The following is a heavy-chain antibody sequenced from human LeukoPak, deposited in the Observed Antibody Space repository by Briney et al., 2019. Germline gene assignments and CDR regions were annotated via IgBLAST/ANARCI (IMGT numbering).Heavy chain of an antibody. V-gene: IGHV4-31*03. D-gene: IGHD5-24*01. CDR1: GGSISSGGYY. J-gene: IGHJ4*02. CDR3: ARGRDGYNFWTLYYFDY. Sequence: KPSQTLSLTCTVSGGSISSGGYYWSWIRQHPGKGLEWIGYIYYSGSTNYNPSLKSRVTISVDTSKNQFSLKLSSVTAADTAVYYCARGRDGYNFWTLYYFDYWGQGTLVTVSS. CDR2: IYYSGST.